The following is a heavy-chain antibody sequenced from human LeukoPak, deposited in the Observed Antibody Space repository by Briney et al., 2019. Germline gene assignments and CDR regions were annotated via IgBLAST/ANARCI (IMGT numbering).Heavy chain of an antibody. CDR3: ARAGMIVVVDDAFDI. D-gene: IGHD3-22*01. J-gene: IGHJ3*02. CDR2: INPNSGGT. Sequence: ASVKVSCKASGYTFTGYYMHWVRQAPGQGLEWMGWINPNSGGTNYAQKFQGRVTMTRDTSISTAYMELSRLRSDDTAVYYCARAGMIVVVDDAFDIWXXGTXVTVSS. CDR1: GYTFTGYY. V-gene: IGHV1-2*02.